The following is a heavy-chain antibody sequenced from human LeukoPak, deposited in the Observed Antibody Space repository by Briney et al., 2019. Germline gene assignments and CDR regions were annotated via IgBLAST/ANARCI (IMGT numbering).Heavy chain of an antibody. J-gene: IGHJ4*02. D-gene: IGHD5-12*01. CDR2: ISPNSGGT. CDR3: ARDRAVATIGGVDY. CDR1: GYTFSNSC. Sequence: ASVKVSCKASGYTFSNSCISWVRQAPGQGLEWMGWISPNSGGTNYAQKFQGRVTMTRDTSISTAYMELSSLRSDDTAVYYCARDRAVATIGGVDYWGQGTLVTVSS. V-gene: IGHV1-2*02.